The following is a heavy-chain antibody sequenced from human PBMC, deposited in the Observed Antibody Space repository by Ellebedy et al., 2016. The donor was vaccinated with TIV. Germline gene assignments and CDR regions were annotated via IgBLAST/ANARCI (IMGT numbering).Heavy chain of an antibody. CDR2: MHGSGRGI. J-gene: IGHJ3*01. Sequence: PGGSLRLSCEASGITFSAFAMGWVRHTPGKGLEWVSGMHGSGRGISYSESVKGRFIISRDNSKNILYLQMNSLRAEDTAIYYCAKDQVAGDGRWVFDSWGQGTVVTVSS. V-gene: IGHV3-23*01. D-gene: IGHD5-24*01. CDR1: GITFSAFA. CDR3: AKDQVAGDGRWVFDS.